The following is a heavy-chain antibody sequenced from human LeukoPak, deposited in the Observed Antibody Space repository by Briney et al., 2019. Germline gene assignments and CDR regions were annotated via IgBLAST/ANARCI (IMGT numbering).Heavy chain of an antibody. D-gene: IGHD6-13*01. J-gene: IGHJ4*02. CDR1: GGSISSGSYF. CDR3: AREGYTSSWYSGYYYFDY. CDR2: INTSGST. V-gene: IGHV4-61*02. Sequence: PSETLSLTCTVSGGSISSGSYFWTWIRQPAGKGLEWIGRINTSGSTNYNPSLKSRVTISVDTSKNQFSPKLSSVTAADTAVFYCAREGYTSSWYSGYYYFDYLGQGTLVTVSS.